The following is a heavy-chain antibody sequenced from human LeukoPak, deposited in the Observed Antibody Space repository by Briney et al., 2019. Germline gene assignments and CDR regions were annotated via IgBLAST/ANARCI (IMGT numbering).Heavy chain of an antibody. Sequence: SESLSLTCTVSRGSTSSGSYYSSWIRHPAGKGLEWIVRIYTRGSTNHNPCRKGRVSISVDTCTNQFYMRLVSVTAADTAVYYFARGGATDAFDIWGQGTLVTVSS. CDR1: RGSTSSGSYY. V-gene: IGHV4-61*02. CDR3: ARGGATDAFDI. J-gene: IGHJ3*02. D-gene: IGHD1-26*01. CDR2: IYTRGST.